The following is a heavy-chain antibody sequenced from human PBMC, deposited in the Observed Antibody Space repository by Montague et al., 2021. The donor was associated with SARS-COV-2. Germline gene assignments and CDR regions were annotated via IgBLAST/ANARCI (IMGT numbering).Heavy chain of an antibody. CDR2: IKQDGSEK. J-gene: IGHJ6*02. V-gene: IGHV3-7*01. CDR3: ARVQRTTGTTWLGTYYYYYYGMDV. CDR1: GFTFSSYA. D-gene: IGHD1-1*01. Sequence: SLRLSCAASGFTFSSYAMSWVRQAPGKGLEWVANIKQDGSEKYYVDSVKGRFTISRDNAKNSLYLQMNSLRAEDTAVYYCARVQRTTGTTWLGTYYYYYYGMDVWGQGTTVTVSS.